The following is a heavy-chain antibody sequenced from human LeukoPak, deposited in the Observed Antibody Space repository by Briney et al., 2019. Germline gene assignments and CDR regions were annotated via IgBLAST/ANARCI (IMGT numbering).Heavy chain of an antibody. Sequence: ASVKVSCKASGYTFTGYYMHWVRQAPGQGLEWMGWINPKSGGTNYAQKFQGRFTMTRDTAISTAYMELSRLRSDDTAVYYWAREARRGYSYGDAFDIWGQGTMVTVSS. CDR2: INPKSGGT. CDR1: GYTFTGYY. CDR3: AREARRGYSYGDAFDI. J-gene: IGHJ3*02. D-gene: IGHD5-18*01. V-gene: IGHV1-2*02.